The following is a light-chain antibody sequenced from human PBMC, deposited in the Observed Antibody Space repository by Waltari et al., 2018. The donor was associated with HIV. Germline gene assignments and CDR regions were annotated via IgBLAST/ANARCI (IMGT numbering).Light chain of an antibody. CDR1: SSAVGSYNY. CDR3: CSYAGMYTWV. J-gene: IGLJ3*02. Sequence: QSSLTQPRSVSGSPGQSVTISCSGTSSAVGSYNYVSWYQQHPGKAPKVMIYDVSKRPSGVPDRFSGSKSGKTASLTISGLQAEDEADYYCCSYAGMYTWVFGGGTKLTVL. V-gene: IGLV2-11*01. CDR2: DVS.